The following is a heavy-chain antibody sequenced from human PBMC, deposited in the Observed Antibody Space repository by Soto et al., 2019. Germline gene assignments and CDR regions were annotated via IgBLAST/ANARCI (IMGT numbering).Heavy chain of an antibody. CDR3: ARQAESSYGSGTPLYFDC. J-gene: IGHJ4*02. Sequence: PSETLSLTCTVSGGSISSYYWSWIRQPPGKGLEWIGYIYYSGSANYNPSLKSRVTISVDTSKSQFSLKLSSVTAADTAVYYCARQAESSYGSGTPLYFDCWGQGTLVTVPQ. CDR2: IYYSGSA. CDR1: GGSISSYY. D-gene: IGHD3-10*01. V-gene: IGHV4-59*08.